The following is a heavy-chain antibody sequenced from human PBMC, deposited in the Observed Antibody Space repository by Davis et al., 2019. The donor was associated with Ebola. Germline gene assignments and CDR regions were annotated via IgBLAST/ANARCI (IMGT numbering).Heavy chain of an antibody. CDR3: ATYSWNNWFDP. CDR2: ISHSGRT. D-gene: IGHD1-26*01. Sequence: MPSETLSLTCTVYSAYVSGNYWTWIRQSPGKGLEWIGEISHSGRTFYNPSLNNRGTISLDTSTNQVSLKLNSLTAADTAVYYCATYSWNNWFDPWGQGTLVTVSS. J-gene: IGHJ5*02. V-gene: IGHV4-34*01. CDR1: SAYVSGNY.